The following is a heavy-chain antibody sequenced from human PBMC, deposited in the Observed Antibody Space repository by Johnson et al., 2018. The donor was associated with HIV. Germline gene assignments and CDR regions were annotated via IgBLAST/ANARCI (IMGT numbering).Heavy chain of an antibody. CDR1: GFTFSTYA. D-gene: IGHD2-15*01. CDR3: ARDRAVAATSGAGAFDI. CDR2: ISGGGGST. Sequence: VQLVESGGGLVQPGGSLRLSCEASGFTFSTYAMSWVRQAPGKGLEWVSGISGGGGSTYYADSVKGRFTISRDNSKNTLYLQMNSLRAEDTAVYYCARDRAVAATSGAGAFDIWGQGTMVTVSS. J-gene: IGHJ3*02. V-gene: IGHV3-23*04.